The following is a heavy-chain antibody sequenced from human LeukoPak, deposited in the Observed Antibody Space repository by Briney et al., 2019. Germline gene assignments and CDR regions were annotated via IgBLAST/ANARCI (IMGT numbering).Heavy chain of an antibody. CDR3: AREGGVVPAASLYYYYYGMDV. CDR1: GFTFSSYG. Sequence: GGSLRLSCAASGFTFSSYGMHWVRQAPGKGLEWVAVISYDGSNKYYADSVKGRFTISRDNSKNTLYLQMNSLRAEDTAVYYCAREGGVVPAASLYYYYYGMDVWGQGTTVTVSS. V-gene: IGHV3-30*03. J-gene: IGHJ6*02. CDR2: ISYDGSNK. D-gene: IGHD2-2*01.